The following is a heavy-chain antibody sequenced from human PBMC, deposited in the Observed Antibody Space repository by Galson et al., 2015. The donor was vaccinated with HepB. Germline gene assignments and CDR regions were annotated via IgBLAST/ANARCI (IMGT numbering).Heavy chain of an antibody. V-gene: IGHV1-3*01. D-gene: IGHD2-21*02. CDR3: ARGHVTGYYCYYGMDV. CDR1: GYTFASYA. CDR2: INGGNGNT. Sequence: SVKVSCKASGYTFASYAVHWVRQAPGQGLEWMGWINGGNGNTKYSQKLKARVTITRDTFASTAYMELSSLRSEDTAVYYCARGHVTGYYCYYGMDVWGQGTTVTVSS. J-gene: IGHJ6*02.